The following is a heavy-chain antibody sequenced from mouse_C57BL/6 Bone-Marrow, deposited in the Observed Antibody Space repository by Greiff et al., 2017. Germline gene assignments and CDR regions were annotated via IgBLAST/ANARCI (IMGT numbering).Heavy chain of an antibody. CDR1: GYAFSSSW. Sequence: QVQLQQSGPELVKPGASVKLSCKASGYAFSSSWMHWVKQRPGKGLEWIGRIDPADGDTNYNGKFKGKATLTADKSSSTAYMHLSSLTSEDSAVXFCARSRYYGSRRYCLDYWGQGTTLTVSS. CDR2: IDPADGDT. CDR3: ARSRYYGSRRYCLDY. D-gene: IGHD1-1*01. J-gene: IGHJ2*01. V-gene: IGHV1-82*01.